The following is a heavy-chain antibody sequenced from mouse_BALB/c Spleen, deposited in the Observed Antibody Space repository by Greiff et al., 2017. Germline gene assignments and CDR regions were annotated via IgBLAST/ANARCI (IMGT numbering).Heavy chain of an antibody. Sequence: EVQLVESGGGLVQPGGSRKLSCAASGFTFSSFGMHWVRQAPEKGLEWVAYISSGSSTIYYADTVKGRFTISRDNPKNTLFLQMTSLRSEDTAMYYCARGGIYPYYYAMDYWGQGTSVTVSS. D-gene: IGHD2-1*01. V-gene: IGHV5-17*02. J-gene: IGHJ4*01. CDR1: GFTFSSFG. CDR3: ARGGIYPYYYAMDY. CDR2: ISSGSSTI.